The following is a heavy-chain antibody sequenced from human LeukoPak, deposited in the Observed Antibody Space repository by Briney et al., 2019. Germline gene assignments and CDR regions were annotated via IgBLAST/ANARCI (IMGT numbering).Heavy chain of an antibody. D-gene: IGHD3-3*02. CDR2: IYYSGST. V-gene: IGHV4-39*01. CDR3: ASTSITYFQH. Sequence: SETLSLTCTVSGGSLSSSSYYWGWIRQPPGKGLEWIGSIYYSGSTYYNPSLKSRVTISVDTSKNQFSLKLSSVTAADTAVYYCASTSITYFQHWGQGTLVTVSS. J-gene: IGHJ1*01. CDR1: GGSLSSSSYY.